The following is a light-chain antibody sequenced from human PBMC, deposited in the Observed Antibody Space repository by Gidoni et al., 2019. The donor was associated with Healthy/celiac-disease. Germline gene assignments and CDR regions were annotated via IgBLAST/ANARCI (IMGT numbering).Light chain of an antibody. Sequence: IVLTQSPATLSLSPRERATLSCRASQSVSSYLAWYQQKPGQAPRLLIYDASNRATGIPARFSGSGSGTDFTLTISSLEPEDFAVYYCQQRSNWLFTFGPGTKVDIK. J-gene: IGKJ3*01. V-gene: IGKV3-11*01. CDR1: QSVSSY. CDR2: DAS. CDR3: QQRSNWLFT.